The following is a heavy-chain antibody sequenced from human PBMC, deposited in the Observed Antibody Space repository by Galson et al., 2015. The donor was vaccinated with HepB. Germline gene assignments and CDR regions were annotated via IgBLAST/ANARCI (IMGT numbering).Heavy chain of an antibody. CDR1: GGSISSSSYY. J-gene: IGHJ4*02. V-gene: IGHV4-39*07. CDR3: ARGGPPLPRTITGKYYYDSSGYYSLPDY. D-gene: IGHD3-22*01. Sequence: SETLSLTCTVSGGSISSSSYYWGWIRQPPGKGLEWIGSIYYSGSTNYNPSLKSRVTISVDTSKNQFSLKLSSVTAADTAVYYCARGGPPLPRTITGKYYYDSSGYYSLPDYWGQGTLVTVSS. CDR2: IYYSGST.